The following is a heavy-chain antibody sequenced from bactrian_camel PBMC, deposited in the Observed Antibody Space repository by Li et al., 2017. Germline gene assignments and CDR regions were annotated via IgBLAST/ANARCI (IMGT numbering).Heavy chain of an antibody. V-gene: IGHV3S67*01. D-gene: IGHD7*01. CDR2: IGRDGRV. Sequence: VQLVESGGGSVQAGESLRLSCAISEPSTYSRKNYCMGYLRQAPGKEREGVAAIGRDGRVVYALSAKGRFTISKDNSENTLHLQMDSLTPEDSAEYYCAADHNGEPGTELVPSLYVYWGQGTQVTVS. CDR3: AADHNGEPGTELVPSLYVY. CDR1: EPSTYSRKNYC. J-gene: IGHJ4*01.